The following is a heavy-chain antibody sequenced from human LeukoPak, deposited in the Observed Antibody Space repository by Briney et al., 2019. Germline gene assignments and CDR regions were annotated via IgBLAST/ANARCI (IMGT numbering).Heavy chain of an antibody. CDR3: ASKGWFRTYYMDV. Sequence: GASVKVSCKASGGTFSSYAISWVRQAPGQGLEWMGGIIPIFGTANYAQKFQGRVTITTDESTSTAYMELSSLRSEDTAVYYCASKGWFRTYYMDVWGKGTTVTVSS. CDR2: IIPIFGTA. D-gene: IGHD2-15*01. CDR1: GGTFSSYA. J-gene: IGHJ6*03. V-gene: IGHV1-69*05.